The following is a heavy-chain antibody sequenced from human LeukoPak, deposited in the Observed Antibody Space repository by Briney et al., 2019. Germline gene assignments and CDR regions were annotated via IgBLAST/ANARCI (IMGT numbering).Heavy chain of an antibody. J-gene: IGHJ4*02. CDR3: ANIVVAGSQGY. D-gene: IGHD6-13*01. CDR2: ISYDGSNK. CDR1: KFTFNNYG. V-gene: IGHV3-30*18. Sequence: GRSLRLSCAASKFTFNNYGMHWVRQAPGKGLEWVARISYDGSNKYYADSVKGRFTISRDNSKNMLYLQMNSLRAEDTAVYYCANIVVAGSQGYWGQGTLVTVSS.